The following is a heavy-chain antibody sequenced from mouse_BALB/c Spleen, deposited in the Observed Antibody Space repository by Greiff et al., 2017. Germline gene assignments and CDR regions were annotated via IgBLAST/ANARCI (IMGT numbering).Heavy chain of an antibody. V-gene: IGHV2-9*02. D-gene: IGHD2-4*01. CDR3: ARGMITTGAGDD. CDR2: IWAGGST. CDR1: GFSLTSYG. J-gene: IGHJ4*01. Sequence: VKVVESGPGLVAPSQSLSITCTVSGFSLTSYGVHWVRQPPGKGLEWLGVIWAGGSTNYNSALMSRLSISKDNSKSQVFLKMNSLQTDDTAMYYCARGMITTGAGDDWGQGTSVTVSA.